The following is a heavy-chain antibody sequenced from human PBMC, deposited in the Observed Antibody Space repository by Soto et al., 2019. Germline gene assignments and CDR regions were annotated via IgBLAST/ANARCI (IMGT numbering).Heavy chain of an antibody. J-gene: IGHJ2*01. CDR1: GFPSSTYA. V-gene: IGHV3-23*01. CDR2: ISESGHHT. Sequence: GGSLRLSCAASGFPSSTYALNWVRQAPGKGPEWVSTISESGHHTHYADSVKGRFTISRDKSKNTLSLQMNSLRVDDTAIYYCTKSDRCGGGACYTGTYYYFDVWGRGTLVTVSS. D-gene: IGHD3-16*02. CDR3: TKSDRCGGGACYTGTYYYFDV.